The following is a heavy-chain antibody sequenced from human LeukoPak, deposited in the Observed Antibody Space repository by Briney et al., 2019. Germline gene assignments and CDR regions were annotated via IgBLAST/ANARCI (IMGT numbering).Heavy chain of an antibody. CDR2: INHSGST. Sequence: SETLSLTCAVYGGSFSGYYWSWIRQPPGKGLEWIGEINHSGSTNYNPSLKSRVTMSVDTSKNQFSLKLSSVTAADTAVYYCARGFGIVVVAATVWFDPWGQGTLVTVSS. CDR3: ARGFGIVVVAATVWFDP. V-gene: IGHV4-34*01. J-gene: IGHJ5*02. D-gene: IGHD2-15*01. CDR1: GGSFSGYY.